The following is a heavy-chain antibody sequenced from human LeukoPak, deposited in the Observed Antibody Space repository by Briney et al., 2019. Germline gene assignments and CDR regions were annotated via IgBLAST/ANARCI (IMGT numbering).Heavy chain of an antibody. Sequence: GRSLRLSCAASGFTFSSYGMHWVRQAPGKGLEWVAVISYDGSNKYYADSVKGRFTISRDNSKNTLYLQMNSLRAEDTAVYYCARGKTSLIAAAGYNWFDPWGQGTLVTVSS. V-gene: IGHV3-30*03. D-gene: IGHD6-13*01. CDR2: ISYDGSNK. CDR1: GFTFSSYG. CDR3: ARGKTSLIAAAGYNWFDP. J-gene: IGHJ5*02.